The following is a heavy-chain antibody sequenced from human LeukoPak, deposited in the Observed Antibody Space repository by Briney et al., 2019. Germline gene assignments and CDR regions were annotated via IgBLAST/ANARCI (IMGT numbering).Heavy chain of an antibody. Sequence: GGSLRLSCAASGFTVSSNSMSWVRQAPGKGLEWVSVIYSGGTTYYADSVKGRFTISKDNSKNTLYLQMNSLRAEDTAVYYCARDWVWYYGSGSYSIDYWGQGTLVTVSS. J-gene: IGHJ4*02. V-gene: IGHV3-66*01. CDR2: IYSGGTT. CDR1: GFTVSSNS. D-gene: IGHD3-10*01. CDR3: ARDWVWYYGSGSYSIDY.